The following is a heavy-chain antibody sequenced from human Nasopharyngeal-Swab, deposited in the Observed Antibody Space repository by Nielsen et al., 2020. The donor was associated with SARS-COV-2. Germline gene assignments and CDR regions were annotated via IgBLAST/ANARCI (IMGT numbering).Heavy chain of an antibody. D-gene: IGHD3-9*01. CDR1: GGSISSGDYY. Sequence: SETLSLTCTVSGGSISSGDYYWSWIRQPPGKGLEWIGYIYYSGSTYYNPSLKSRVTTSVDTSKNQFSLKLSSVTAADTAVYYCASHYDISFGMAFDIWGQGTMVTVSS. CDR3: ASHYDISFGMAFDI. CDR2: IYYSGST. V-gene: IGHV4-30-4*01. J-gene: IGHJ3*02.